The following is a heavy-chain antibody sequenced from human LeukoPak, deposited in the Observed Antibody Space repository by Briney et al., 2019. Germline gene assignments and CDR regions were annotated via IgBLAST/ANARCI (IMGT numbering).Heavy chain of an antibody. D-gene: IGHD3-22*01. J-gene: IGHJ4*02. CDR3: AKDYYDSSGYYSGHFDY. CDR1: GFTFSSYG. V-gene: IGHV3-30*18. Sequence: GGSLRLSCAASGFTFSSYGMHWVRQAPGKGLEWVAVISYDGSNKYYADSVKGRFTISRDNSKNTLYLQMNSLRAEDTAVYYCAKDYYDSSGYYSGHFDYWGQGTLVTDSS. CDR2: ISYDGSNK.